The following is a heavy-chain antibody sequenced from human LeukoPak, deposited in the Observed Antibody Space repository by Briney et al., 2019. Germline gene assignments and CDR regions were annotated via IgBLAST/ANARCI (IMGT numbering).Heavy chain of an antibody. D-gene: IGHD6-13*01. J-gene: IGHJ4*02. V-gene: IGHV3-30*04. CDR3: ARDPRRSSQTGYFDY. Sequence: GGSLRLSCAASGFTFSSYAMHWVRQAPGKGLEWVAVMSFDGSNKYYADSVKGRFTISRDNSENTLYLQMNSLRAEDTALYYCARDPRRSSQTGYFDYWGQGTLVTVSP. CDR1: GFTFSSYA. CDR2: MSFDGSNK.